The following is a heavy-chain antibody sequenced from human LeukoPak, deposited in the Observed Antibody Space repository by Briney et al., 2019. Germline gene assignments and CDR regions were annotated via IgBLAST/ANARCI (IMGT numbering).Heavy chain of an antibody. CDR3: ARVNNWNFYFGY. J-gene: IGHJ4*02. CDR1: GGSVSSGSYY. CDR2: VYYSGST. V-gene: IGHV4-61*01. Sequence: SETLSLTCTVSGGSVSSGSYYWSWIRQPPGKGLEWIGYVYYSGSTNYNPSLKSRVTISVDTSKNQFPLKLSSVTAADTAVYYCARVNNWNFYFGYWGQGTLVTVSS. D-gene: IGHD1-7*01.